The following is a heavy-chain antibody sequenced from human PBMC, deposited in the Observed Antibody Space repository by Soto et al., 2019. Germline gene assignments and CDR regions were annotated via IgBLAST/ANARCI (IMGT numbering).Heavy chain of an antibody. CDR2: ISRSGRTI. V-gene: IGHV3-11*01. Sequence: QVQLEESGGGLVKPGGSLRLSCAASGFTFSDYYMSWIRQAPGKGLEWVSYISRSGRTISYADSVKGRFTISRDNAKNSLYLQMNSLRAEDTAVYYCVRDWDNGSYGGSAYWGQGTLVTVSS. J-gene: IGHJ4*02. CDR1: GFTFSDYY. D-gene: IGHD1-26*01. CDR3: VRDWDNGSYGGSAY.